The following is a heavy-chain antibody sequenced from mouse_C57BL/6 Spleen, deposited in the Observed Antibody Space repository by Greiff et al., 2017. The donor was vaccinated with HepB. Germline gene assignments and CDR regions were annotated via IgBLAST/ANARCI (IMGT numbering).Heavy chain of an antibody. CDR3: ARQDYGSSYLYYFDY. D-gene: IGHD1-1*01. J-gene: IGHJ2*01. V-gene: IGHV5-6*01. Sequence: EVKLVESGGDLVKPGGSLKLSCAASGFTFSSYGMSWVRQTPDKRLEWVATISSGGSYTYYPDSVKGRFTISRDNAKNTLYLQMSSLKSEDTAMYYCARQDYGSSYLYYFDYWGQGTTLTVSS. CDR2: ISSGGSYT. CDR1: GFTFSSYG.